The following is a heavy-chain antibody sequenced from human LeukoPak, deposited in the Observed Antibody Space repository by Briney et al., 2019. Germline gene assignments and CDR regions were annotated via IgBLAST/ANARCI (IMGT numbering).Heavy chain of an antibody. D-gene: IGHD6-19*01. V-gene: IGHV4-34*01. CDR2: VTDRGNV. J-gene: IGHJ6*02. CDR3: ARARGSSRGWGHYYYSLDV. Sequence: SETLSLTCAVYGESFSGHYWTWIRQPPGKGLEWIGEVTDRGNVNYNPSLRSRVTMSVDTAKSQFSVKLRSKTAADTSVFFCARARGSSRGWGHYYYSLDVWGQGTTVTVSS. CDR1: GESFSGHY.